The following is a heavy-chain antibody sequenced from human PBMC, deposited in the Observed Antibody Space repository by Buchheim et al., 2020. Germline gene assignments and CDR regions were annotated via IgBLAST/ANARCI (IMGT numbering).Heavy chain of an antibody. CDR2: IWYDGSNK. V-gene: IGHV3-33*01. CDR3: ARDRTPYYDILTGSYYFDY. Sequence: QVQLVESGGGVVQPGRSLRLSCAASGFTFSSYGMHWVRQAPGKGLEWVAVIWYDGSNKYYADSAKGRFTISRDNSKNTPYLQMNSLRAEDTAVYYCARDRTPYYDILTGSYYFDYWGQGTL. CDR1: GFTFSSYG. D-gene: IGHD3-9*01. J-gene: IGHJ4*02.